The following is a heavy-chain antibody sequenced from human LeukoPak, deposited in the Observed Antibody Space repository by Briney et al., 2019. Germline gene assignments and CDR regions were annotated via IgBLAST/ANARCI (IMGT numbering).Heavy chain of an antibody. D-gene: IGHD3-10*01. CDR3: ARDYRGSGSSHRHFDY. CDR2: INPSGGST. CDR1: GYTFTSYY. J-gene: IGHJ4*02. V-gene: IGHV1-46*01. Sequence: ASVKVSCKASGYTFTSYYMHWVRQAPGQGLEWMGIINPSGGSTSYAQKFQGRVTMTRDMSTSTVYMELSSLRSEDTAVYYCARDYRGSGSSHRHFDYWGQGTLVTVSS.